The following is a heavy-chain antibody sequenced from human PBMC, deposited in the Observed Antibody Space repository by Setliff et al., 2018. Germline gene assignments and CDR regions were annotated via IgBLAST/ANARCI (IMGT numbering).Heavy chain of an antibody. J-gene: IGHJ4*02. CDR1: GFTFSSYA. CDR2: ISDDGGRT. CDR3: AKYVKKFAHFDY. V-gene: IGHV3-23*01. Sequence: HPGGSLRLSCEASGFTFSSYAMGWVRQAPGKGLEWVSGISDDGGRTYYADSVKGRFTISRDNSKNTLYLQMSSLRAEDTAVYYCAKYVKKFAHFDYWGQGTLVTVSS. D-gene: IGHD3-16*01.